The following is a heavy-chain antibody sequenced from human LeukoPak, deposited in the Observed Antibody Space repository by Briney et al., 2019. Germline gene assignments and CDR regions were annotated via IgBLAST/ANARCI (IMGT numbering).Heavy chain of an antibody. D-gene: IGHD3-10*01. CDR1: GVSFSGYY. Sequence: SETLSLTCAVYGVSFSGYYWSWIRQPPGKGLEWIGEINHSGSTNYNPSLKSRVTISVDTSKNQFSLKLSSVTAADTAVYYCARGGRRGQDYWGQGTLVTVSS. CDR2: INHSGST. J-gene: IGHJ4*02. CDR3: ARGGRRGQDY. V-gene: IGHV4-34*01.